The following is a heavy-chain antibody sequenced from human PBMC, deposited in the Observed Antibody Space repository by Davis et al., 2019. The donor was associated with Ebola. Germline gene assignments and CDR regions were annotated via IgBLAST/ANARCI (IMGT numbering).Heavy chain of an antibody. D-gene: IGHD5-24*01. CDR2: ISWNSGSI. CDR1: GFTFADYA. CDR3: AKPLEIATITDAFDI. J-gene: IGHJ3*02. Sequence: PGGSLRLSCAASGFTFADYAMHWVRQAAGKGLEWVSGISWNSGSIGYADSVKGRFTISRDNAKNSLYLQMNSLRAEDTALYYCAKPLEIATITDAFDIWSQGTMVTVSS. V-gene: IGHV3-9*01.